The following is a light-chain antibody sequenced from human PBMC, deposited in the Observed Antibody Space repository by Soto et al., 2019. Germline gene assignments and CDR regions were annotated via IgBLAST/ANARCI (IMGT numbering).Light chain of an antibody. J-gene: IGKJ3*01. CDR2: AAS. CDR1: QGISSY. V-gene: IGKV1-8*01. CDR3: QQYYSYPL. Sequence: AIRMTQSPSSLSASTGDRVTINCRASQGISSYLAWYQQKPGKAPKLLIYAASTLQSGVPSRFSGSGSGTDFTLTISCLQSEDFATYYCQQYYSYPLFGPGTKVDIK.